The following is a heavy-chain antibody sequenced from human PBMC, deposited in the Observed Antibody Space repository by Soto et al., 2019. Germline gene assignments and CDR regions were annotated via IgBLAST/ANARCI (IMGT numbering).Heavy chain of an antibody. Sequence: GGSLRLSCAASGFTFSSFAMSWVRQAPGKGLEWVSSISGSGGSSYYADSVKGRFTISRDNSKNTLYLQMNSLRAEDTAVYHCAKENWNPLGDYWGQGTLVTVSS. CDR3: AKENWNPLGDY. D-gene: IGHD1-1*01. V-gene: IGHV3-23*01. J-gene: IGHJ4*02. CDR2: ISGSGGSS. CDR1: GFTFSSFA.